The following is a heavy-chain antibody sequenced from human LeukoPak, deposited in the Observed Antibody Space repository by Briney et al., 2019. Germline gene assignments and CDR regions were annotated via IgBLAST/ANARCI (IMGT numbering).Heavy chain of an antibody. J-gene: IGHJ6*03. Sequence: PGGSLRLSCSASESLIGYAMSWVRQAPGMGLEWVSSISSSGAYMYYADSVKGRFIISRDNARNSLYLQMNSLRAEDTAIYYCARCALGVWADNYYMDVWGKGTTVTVSS. D-gene: IGHD3-16*01. V-gene: IGHV3-21*01. CDR3: ARCALGVWADNYYMDV. CDR2: ISSSGAYM. CDR1: ESLIGYA.